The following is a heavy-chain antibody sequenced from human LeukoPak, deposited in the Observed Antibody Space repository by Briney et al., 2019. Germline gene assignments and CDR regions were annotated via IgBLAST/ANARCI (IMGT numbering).Heavy chain of an antibody. CDR1: GGSISSGGYY. D-gene: IGHD2-15*01. CDR2: IYHSGST. J-gene: IGHJ4*02. CDR3: ARDHILGYCSGGSCYYY. Sequence: SETLSLTCTVSGGSISSGGYYWSWIRQPPGKGLEWIGYIYHSGSTYYNPSLKSRVTISVDRSKNQFSLKLSSVTAADTAVYYCARDHILGYCSGGSCYYYWGQGTLVTVSS. V-gene: IGHV4-30-2*01.